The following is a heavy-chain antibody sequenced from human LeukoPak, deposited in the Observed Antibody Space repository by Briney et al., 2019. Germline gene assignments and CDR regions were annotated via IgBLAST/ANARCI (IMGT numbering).Heavy chain of an antibody. CDR2: ISSSGSTI. CDR1: GFSFSSNS. V-gene: IGHV3-48*04. D-gene: IGHD3-10*01. CDR3: ARYAITMVRGVTTTLLYYYYYMDV. J-gene: IGHJ6*03. Sequence: PGGSLRLSCAASGFSFSSNSMNWVRQAPGKGLEWVSYISSSGSTIYYADSVKGRFTISRDNAKNSLYLQMNSLRAEDTAVYYCARYAITMVRGVTTTLLYYYYYMDVWGKGTTVTISS.